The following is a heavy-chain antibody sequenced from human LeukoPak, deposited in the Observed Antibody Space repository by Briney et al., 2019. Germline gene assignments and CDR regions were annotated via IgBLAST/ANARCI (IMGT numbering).Heavy chain of an antibody. D-gene: IGHD6-19*01. CDR1: GYTFTGYY. Sequence: ASVKVSCKASGYTFTGYYMHWVRQAPGQGLEWMGWINPNSGGTNYAQKFQGRVTMTRDTSISTAYMELSRLRSDDTAVYYCARVEAGSGWYMGVIDYWGQGTLVTVSS. CDR3: ARVEAGSGWYMGVIDY. CDR2: INPNSGGT. J-gene: IGHJ4*02. V-gene: IGHV1-2*02.